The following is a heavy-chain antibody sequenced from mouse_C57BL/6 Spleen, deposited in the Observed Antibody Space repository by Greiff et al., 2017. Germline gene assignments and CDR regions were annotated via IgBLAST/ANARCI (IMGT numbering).Heavy chain of an antibody. J-gene: IGHJ2*01. CDR2: MHPNSGST. CDR3: ARDGDGYYFDY. D-gene: IGHD2-3*01. Sequence: VQLQQPGAALVKPGASVMLSCKASVYTFTSSWMHWVKQRPGQGLEWIGMMHPNSGSTTYNEKFNSKATLTVDKASRTPFMQLSSLSSADSAVSYCARDGDGYYFDYWCPGTTLTVSS. V-gene: IGHV1-64*01. CDR1: VYTFTSSW.